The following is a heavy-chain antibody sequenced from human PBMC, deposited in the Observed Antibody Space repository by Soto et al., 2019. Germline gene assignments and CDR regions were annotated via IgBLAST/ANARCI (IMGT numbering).Heavy chain of an antibody. V-gene: IGHV4-31*03. Sequence: QVQLQESGPGLVKPSQTLSLTCTVSGGSISSGGYYWSWIRQHPGKGLEWIGYIYYSGSTYYNPSLNSRVTISVDTSKNQFSLKLSSVTAADTAVYYCAREDYGDYVGGIDYWGQGTLVTVSS. CDR1: GGSISSGGYY. J-gene: IGHJ4*02. CDR3: AREDYGDYVGGIDY. CDR2: IYYSGST. D-gene: IGHD4-17*01.